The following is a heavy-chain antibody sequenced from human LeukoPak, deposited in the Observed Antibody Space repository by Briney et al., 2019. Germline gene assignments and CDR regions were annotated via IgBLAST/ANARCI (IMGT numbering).Heavy chain of an antibody. D-gene: IGHD3-3*02. J-gene: IGHJ4*02. CDR1: GGSISSYY. CDR2: IFHSGST. V-gene: IGHV4-59*04. CDR3: ARHFPRLYYFDY. Sequence: SETLSLTCTVSGGSISSYYWSWIRQPPGKGLEWIGTIFHSGSTYYNPSLKSRVTMSVDTSKNQFSLKLTSVTAADTAVYYCARHFPRLYYFDYWGQGTLVTVSS.